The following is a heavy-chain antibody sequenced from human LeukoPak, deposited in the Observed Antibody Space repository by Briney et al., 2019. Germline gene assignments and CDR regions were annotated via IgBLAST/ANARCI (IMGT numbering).Heavy chain of an antibody. D-gene: IGHD3-3*01. CDR2: ISYDGSNK. J-gene: IGHJ4*02. CDR1: GFTFSSYA. Sequence: PGGSLRLSCAASGFTFSSYAMHWVRQAPGKGLEWVAVISYDGSNKYYADSVKGRFTISRDNSKNTLYLQMNSLRAEDTAVYYCARDLRDGITIFAEGDYWGQGTLVTVSS. V-gene: IGHV3-30-3*01. CDR3: ARDLRDGITIFAEGDY.